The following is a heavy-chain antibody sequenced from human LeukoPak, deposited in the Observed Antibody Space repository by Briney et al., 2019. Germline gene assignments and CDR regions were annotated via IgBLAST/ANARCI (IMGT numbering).Heavy chain of an antibody. CDR3: ARIGRSFVLRFLEWSYYFDY. CDR2: IYYSGST. D-gene: IGHD3-3*01. Sequence: SETLSLTCTVSGGSISSYYWSWIRQPPGKGLEWIGYIYYSGSTNYNPSLKSRVTISVDTSKNQFSLKLSSVTAADTAVYYCARIGRSFVLRFLEWSYYFDYWGQGTLVTVSS. V-gene: IGHV4-59*01. CDR1: GGSISSYY. J-gene: IGHJ4*02.